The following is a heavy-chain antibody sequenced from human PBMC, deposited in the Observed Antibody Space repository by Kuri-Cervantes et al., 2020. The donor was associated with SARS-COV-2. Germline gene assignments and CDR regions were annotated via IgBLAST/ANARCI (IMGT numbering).Heavy chain of an antibody. CDR1: GFTFSDHY. CDR3: ARGNYYDSSGYFYYYGMDV. J-gene: IGHJ6*02. Sequence: GESLKISCATSGFTFSDHYIDWVRQAPGKGLEWVGRSSNKVYRYTTEYATSVKGRFTISRDDSKNSLYLQMNSLKTEDTAVYYCARGNYYDSSGYFYYYGMDVWGQGTTVTVSS. CDR2: SSNKVYRYTT. D-gene: IGHD3-22*01. V-gene: IGHV3-72*01.